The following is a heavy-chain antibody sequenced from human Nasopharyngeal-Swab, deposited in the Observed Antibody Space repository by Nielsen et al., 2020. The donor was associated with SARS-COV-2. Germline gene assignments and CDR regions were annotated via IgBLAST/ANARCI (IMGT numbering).Heavy chain of an antibody. CDR3: TRCGGGCYSGRDY. J-gene: IGHJ4*02. Sequence: GESLKISCAASGFTFSDSAIHWVRQASGEGLEWVARIRSKGNNYVTAYSALVKGRFIIFRDDPTNTAYLQMNSLKTEDTAMYYCTRCGGGCYSGRDYWGQGTLVTVSS. CDR1: GFTFSDSA. D-gene: IGHD2-15*01. CDR2: IRSKGNNYVT. V-gene: IGHV3-73*01.